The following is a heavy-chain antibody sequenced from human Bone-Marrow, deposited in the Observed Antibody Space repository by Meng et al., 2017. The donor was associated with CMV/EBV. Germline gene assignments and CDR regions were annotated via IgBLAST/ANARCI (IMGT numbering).Heavy chain of an antibody. Sequence: SETLSLTCTVSGGSISSYYWSWIRQPPGKGLEWIGYIYYSGSTYYNPSLKSRVTISVDTSKNQFSLKLSSVTAADTAVYYCARDDYSNSGYYYYGMDVWGQGTTVTVSS. V-gene: IGHV4-59*12. CDR3: ARDDYSNSGYYYYGMDV. CDR1: GGSISSYY. J-gene: IGHJ6*02. D-gene: IGHD4-11*01. CDR2: IYYSGST.